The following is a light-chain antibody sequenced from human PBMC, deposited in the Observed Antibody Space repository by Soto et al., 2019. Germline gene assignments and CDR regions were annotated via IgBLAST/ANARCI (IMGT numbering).Light chain of an antibody. V-gene: IGLV2-14*01. J-gene: IGLJ1*01. CDR3: VSITSSTTYV. CDR2: DVT. Sequence: SVLSQPASVSDSPGQSITICFTGTISHVGGSNHLSWYQQHPGKAPKLMIYDVTNRPSGVSHRFSGSKSGSTASLIISGIQAEDEADYYCVSITSSTTYVFGTGTKVTVL. CDR1: ISHVGGSNH.